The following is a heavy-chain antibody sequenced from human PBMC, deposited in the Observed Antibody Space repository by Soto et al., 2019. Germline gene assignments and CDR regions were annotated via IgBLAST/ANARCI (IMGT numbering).Heavy chain of an antibody. CDR3: ARGQYSSGWYLVGAFYI. J-gene: IGHJ3*02. Sequence: QVQLVESGGGVVQPGRSLRLSCAASGFTFSSYAMHWVRQAPGKVLEWVAVISYDGSNKYYADSVKGRFTISRDNSTNPLYLQMNSLRAEDTAVYYCARGQYSSGWYLVGAFYIWGQGTMVTVSS. V-gene: IGHV3-30-3*01. CDR2: ISYDGSNK. CDR1: GFTFSSYA. D-gene: IGHD6-19*01.